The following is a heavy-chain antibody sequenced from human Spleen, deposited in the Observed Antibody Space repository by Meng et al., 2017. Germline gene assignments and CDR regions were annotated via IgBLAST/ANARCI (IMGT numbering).Heavy chain of an antibody. CDR3: VPRTTYFDS. CDR1: GFTFSTVG. J-gene: IGHJ4*02. Sequence: EGRLLESGGVLVQPGGSLRLSCEASGFTFSTVGMYWVRQAPGKGLEWVSTISSTGGATYYADSVKGRLTISRDNSKNTLYLQMNSLRAEDTAVYYCVPRTTYFDSWGLGTLVTVSS. CDR2: ISSTGGAT. V-gene: IGHV3-23*01. D-gene: IGHD4-11*01.